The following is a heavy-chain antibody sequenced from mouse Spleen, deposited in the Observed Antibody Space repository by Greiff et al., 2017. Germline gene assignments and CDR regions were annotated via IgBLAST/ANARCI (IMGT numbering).Heavy chain of an antibody. J-gene: IGHJ2*01. CDR2: INPSSGYT. D-gene: IGHD2-1*01. CDR3: ARGGNYVSYVDH. V-gene: IGHV1-7*01. Sequence: VQLQQSGAELAKPGASVKLSCKASGYTFTSYWMHWVKQRPGQGLAWIGYINPSSGYTKYNHKFKDTATLTADKSSSTDYMQLSSLTYEDSAVYYCARGGNYVSYVDHWGQGTTLTVSS. CDR1: GYTFTSYW.